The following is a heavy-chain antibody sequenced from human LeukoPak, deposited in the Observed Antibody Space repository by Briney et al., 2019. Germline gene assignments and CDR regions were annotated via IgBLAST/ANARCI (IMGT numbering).Heavy chain of an antibody. CDR1: GFTVSSNY. CDR3: AKEPYGSGSYCYFDY. V-gene: IGHV3-53*01. CDR2: IYSGGST. Sequence: PGGSLRLSCAASGFTVSSNYMSWVRQAPGKGLEWVSVIYSGGSTYYADSVKGRFTISRDNSKNTLYLQMNSLRAEDTAVYYCAKEPYGSGSYCYFDYWGQGTLVTVSS. D-gene: IGHD3-10*01. J-gene: IGHJ4*02.